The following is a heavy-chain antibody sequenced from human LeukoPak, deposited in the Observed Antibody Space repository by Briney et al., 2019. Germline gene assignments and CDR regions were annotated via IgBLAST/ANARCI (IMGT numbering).Heavy chain of an antibody. Sequence: GGSLRLSCAASGFTFSSYSMNWVRQAPGKGLEWVSSISSSSSYIYYADSVKGRFTISRDNAKNSLYLQMNSLRAEDTAVYYCARVGLRFLEWDYYYYYMDVWGKGTTVTVSS. V-gene: IGHV3-21*01. D-gene: IGHD3-3*01. CDR2: ISSSSSYI. J-gene: IGHJ6*03. CDR3: ARVGLRFLEWDYYYYYMDV. CDR1: GFTFSSYS.